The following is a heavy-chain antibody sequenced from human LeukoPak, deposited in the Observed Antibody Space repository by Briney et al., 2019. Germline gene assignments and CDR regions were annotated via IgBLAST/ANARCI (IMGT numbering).Heavy chain of an antibody. Sequence: SETLSLTCTVSSGSITNYYWIWIPQPPGKGVVWLGFIYYSWNTNYNPSLKSRVPISLDTPKNHFSLKLSSMTAADTAVYYCARGALLWLGDRIEYYFEYWGQGNVITVSS. D-gene: IGHD3-10*01. CDR1: SGSITNYY. J-gene: IGHJ4*02. CDR3: ARGALLWLGDRIEYYFEY. V-gene: IGHV4-59*01. CDR2: IYYSWNT.